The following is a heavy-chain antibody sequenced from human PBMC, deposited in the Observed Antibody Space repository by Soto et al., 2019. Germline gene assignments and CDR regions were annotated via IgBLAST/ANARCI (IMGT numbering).Heavy chain of an antibody. CDR2: IYWDDDK. V-gene: IGHV2-5*02. Sequence: QITLKESGPTVVKPTETLTLTCTFSGFSLTTSGVGVGWVRQSPGKAPEWLALIYWDDDKRYSTSLNSRLIITKDISKNQVVLTMANVDPADTATYYCAHRVLRTVFGLVTTTAIYFDFWGPGTPVVVSS. D-gene: IGHD3-3*01. CDR1: GFSLTTSGVG. CDR3: AHRVLRTVFGLVTTTAIYFDF. J-gene: IGHJ4*02.